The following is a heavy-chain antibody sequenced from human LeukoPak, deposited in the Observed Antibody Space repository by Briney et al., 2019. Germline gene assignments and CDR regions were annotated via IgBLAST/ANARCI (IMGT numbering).Heavy chain of an antibody. CDR3: ARWTDCGGDCYSPAANAFDI. J-gene: IGHJ3*02. V-gene: IGHV1-69*13. Sequence: SVKVSCKASGGTFSSYAISWVRQAPGQGLEWVGGIIPIFGTANYAQKFQGRVTITADESTSTAYMELSSLRSEDTAVYYCARWTDCGGDCYSPAANAFDIWGQGTMVTVSS. CDR2: IIPIFGTA. CDR1: GGTFSSYA. D-gene: IGHD2-21*02.